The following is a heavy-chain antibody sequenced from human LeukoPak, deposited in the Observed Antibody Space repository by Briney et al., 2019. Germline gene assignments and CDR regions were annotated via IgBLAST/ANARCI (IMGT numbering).Heavy chain of an antibody. CDR2: INHSGST. CDR3: ASRGSYGRRYFDY. V-gene: IGHV4-34*01. CDR1: GFTFSSYA. J-gene: IGHJ4*02. D-gene: IGHD5-18*01. Sequence: PGGSLRLSCAASGFTFSSYAMSWVRQAPGKGLEWIGEINHSGSTNYNPSLKSRVTISVDTSKNQFSLKLSSVTAADTAVYYCASRGSYGRRYFDYWGQGTLVTVSS.